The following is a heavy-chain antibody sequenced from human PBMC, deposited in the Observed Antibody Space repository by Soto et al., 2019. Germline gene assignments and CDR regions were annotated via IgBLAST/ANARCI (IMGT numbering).Heavy chain of an antibody. CDR3: AREIGYGNWFDP. J-gene: IGHJ5*02. CDR1: GGSISSGGYY. CDR2: IYYSGST. D-gene: IGHD4-17*01. V-gene: IGHV4-31*03. Sequence: SETLSLTCTVSGGSISSGGYYWSWIRQHPGKGLEWIGYIYYSGSTYYNPSLKSRVTISVDTSKNQFSLKLSSVTAADTAVYYCAREIGYGNWFDPWGQGTLVTGSS.